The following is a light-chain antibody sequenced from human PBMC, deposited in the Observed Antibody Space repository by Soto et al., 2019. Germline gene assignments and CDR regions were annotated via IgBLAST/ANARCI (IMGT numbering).Light chain of an antibody. V-gene: IGLV2-14*01. CDR3: SSYTTSNTRQIV. CDR2: DVS. CDR1: SSDVVGYNY. J-gene: IGLJ1*01. Sequence: QSVLTQPASVSGSPGQSITISCTGTSSDVVGYNYVSWYQQHPGKAPKFMIYDVSNRPSGVSNRFSGSKSGNTASLTISGLQAKDEADYYCSSYTTSNTRQIVFGTGTNVTVL.